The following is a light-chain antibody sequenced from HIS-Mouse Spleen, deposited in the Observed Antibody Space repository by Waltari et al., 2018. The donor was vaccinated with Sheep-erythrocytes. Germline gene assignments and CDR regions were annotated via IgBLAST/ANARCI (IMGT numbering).Light chain of an antibody. Sequence: DIQMTQSPSSLSASVGDRVTITCRASQSTSSYLNWYKHKPGKAPKLLIDAASSLQSGGPSRFSGSGSGTDFTLTISSLQPEDFATYYCQQSYSTPRTFGQGTKVEIK. V-gene: IGKV1-39*01. CDR1: QSTSSY. J-gene: IGKJ1*01. CDR2: AAS. CDR3: QQSYSTPRT.